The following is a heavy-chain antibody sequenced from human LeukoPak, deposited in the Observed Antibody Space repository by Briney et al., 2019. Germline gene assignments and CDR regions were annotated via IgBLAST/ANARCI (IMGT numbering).Heavy chain of an antibody. J-gene: IGHJ4*02. CDR1: GFTFDDYT. Sequence: QPGGSLRLSCAASGFTFDDYTMHWVRQAPGKGLEWVSLTTWDGGSTYYADSVKGRFTISRDNSKNSLYLQMNSLRTEDTALYYCAKGKNTGSYLSHVDYWGQGTLVTVSS. D-gene: IGHD3-10*01. CDR2: TTWDGGST. CDR3: AKGKNTGSYLSHVDY. V-gene: IGHV3-43*01.